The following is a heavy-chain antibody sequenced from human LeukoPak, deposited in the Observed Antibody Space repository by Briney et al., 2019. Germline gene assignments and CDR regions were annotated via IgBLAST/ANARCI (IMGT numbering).Heavy chain of an antibody. CDR2: IIPIFGTA. CDR3: ARSTYYDILNAFDI. J-gene: IGHJ3*02. CDR1: GGTFSSYA. D-gene: IGHD3-9*01. Sequence: ASVKVSCKASGGTFSSYAISWVRQAPGQGLEWMGGIIPIFGTANCAQKFQGRVTITTDESTSTAYMELSSLRSEDTAVYYCARSTYYDILNAFDIWGQGTMVTVSS. V-gene: IGHV1-69*05.